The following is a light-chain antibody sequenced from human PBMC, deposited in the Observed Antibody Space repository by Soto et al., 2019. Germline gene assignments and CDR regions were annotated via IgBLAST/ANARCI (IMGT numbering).Light chain of an antibody. V-gene: IGKV1-9*01. J-gene: IGKJ5*01. CDR2: AAS. Sequence: DIQLTQSASCLSASVGDRVTITSRASQGISSYLAWYQQKPGKAPKLLIYAASTLQSGVPSRFSGSGSGTEFTLTISSLQPEDFATYCCQQLNSYPITFGQGTRLEIK. CDR3: QQLNSYPIT. CDR1: QGISSY.